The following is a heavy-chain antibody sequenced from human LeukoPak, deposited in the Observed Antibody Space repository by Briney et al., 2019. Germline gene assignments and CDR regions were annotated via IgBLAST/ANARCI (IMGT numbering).Heavy chain of an antibody. CDR3: ARDGPDRAAWFDP. CDR1: GYTLSSYG. D-gene: IGHD3-22*01. V-gene: IGHV1-18*01. Sequence: ASVKVSCKASGYTLSSYGISWVRQAPGQGLEWMGWISDYNGNTNYAQKVQGRVTMTTDPSTSTAYMELRSLRSDDTAVYYCARDGPDRAAWFDPWGQGTLVTVSS. CDR2: ISDYNGNT. J-gene: IGHJ5*02.